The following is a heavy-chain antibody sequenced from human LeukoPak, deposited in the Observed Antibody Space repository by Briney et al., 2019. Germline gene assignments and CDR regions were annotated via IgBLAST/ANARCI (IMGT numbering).Heavy chain of an antibody. CDR3: AGGRYSYGY. J-gene: IGHJ4*02. CDR1: GGSFSGYY. CDR2: INHSGST. V-gene: IGHV4-34*01. D-gene: IGHD5-18*01. Sequence: SETLSFTCAVYGGSFSGYYWSWIRQPPGKGLEWIGEINHSGSTNYNPSLKSRVTISVDTSKNQFSLKLSSVTAADTAVYYCAGGRYSYGYWGQGTLVTVSS.